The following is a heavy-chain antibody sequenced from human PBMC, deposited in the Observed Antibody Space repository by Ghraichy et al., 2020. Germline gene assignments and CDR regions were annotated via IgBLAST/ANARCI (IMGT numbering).Heavy chain of an antibody. CDR1: GFTFSSYW. D-gene: IGHD6-13*01. CDR3: ARDIAAAGHPYNSGAGFDY. J-gene: IGHJ4*02. V-gene: IGHV3-74*01. CDR2: INSDGSST. Sequence: GGSLRLSCAASGFTFSSYWMHWVRQAPGKGLVWVSRINSDGSSTSYADSVKGRFTISRDNAKNTLYLQMNSLRAEDTAVYYCARDIAAAGHPYNSGAGFDYWGQGTLVTVSS.